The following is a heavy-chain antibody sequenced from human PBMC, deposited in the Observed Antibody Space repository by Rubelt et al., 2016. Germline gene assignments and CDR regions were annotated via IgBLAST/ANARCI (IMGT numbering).Heavy chain of an antibody. D-gene: IGHD6-13*01. CDR3: ARAPRSTAAADY. Sequence: QVQLVQSGAEVKKPGASVKVSCKASGYTFTSYGFDWVRQAPGLGLEWMGWISANNGDTDYAQKVQGRVTLTTDKSTSTANMECRSLRSDDTAVYYCARAPRSTAAADYWGQGTLVTVSS. CDR1: GYTFTSYG. V-gene: IGHV1-18*01. J-gene: IGHJ4*02. CDR2: ISANNGDT.